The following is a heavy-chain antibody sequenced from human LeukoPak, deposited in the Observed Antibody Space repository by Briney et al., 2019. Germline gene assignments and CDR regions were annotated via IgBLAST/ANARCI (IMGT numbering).Heavy chain of an antibody. CDR3: ARVAAAGTDY. CDR2: ISSSGGTI. Sequence: PGGSLRLSCAVSGFAFSHYEMNWVRQAPGKGLEWLSYISSSGGTIQYADSVKGRFTISRDNAKNSLYLLMNSLRADDTAVYYCARVAAAGTDYWGQGTLVTVSS. D-gene: IGHD6-13*01. V-gene: IGHV3-48*03. CDR1: GFAFSHYE. J-gene: IGHJ4*02.